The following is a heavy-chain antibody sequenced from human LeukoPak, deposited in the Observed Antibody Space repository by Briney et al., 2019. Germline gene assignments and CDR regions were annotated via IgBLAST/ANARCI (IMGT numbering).Heavy chain of an antibody. V-gene: IGHV4-59*01. CDR1: GGSISSYW. J-gene: IGHJ4*02. CDR2: IYYSGST. CDR3: ATGQSLWFGELRH. D-gene: IGHD3-10*01. Sequence: SETLSLTCTVSGGSISSYWWSWIRQPPGKGLEWIGYIYYSGSTNYNPSLKSRVTISVDTSKNQFSLKLSSVTAADTAVYYCATGQSLWFGELRHWGQGTLVTVSS.